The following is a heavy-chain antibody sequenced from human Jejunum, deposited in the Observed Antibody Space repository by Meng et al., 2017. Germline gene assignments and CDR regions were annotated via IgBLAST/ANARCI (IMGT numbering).Heavy chain of an antibody. CDR1: GGSMSGYY. V-gene: IGHV4-59*01. Sequence: QVQLHEPGPGLVKPSETLSLTCTVSGGSMSGYYWSWIRQPPGKGLEWIGYIYYSGSTNYNPSLKSRVTISVDTSKNQFSLKLSSVTAADTAVYYCARDGFSIGHHFDYWGQGTLVTVSS. CDR2: IYYSGST. D-gene: IGHD2-15*01. J-gene: IGHJ4*02. CDR3: ARDGFSIGHHFDY.